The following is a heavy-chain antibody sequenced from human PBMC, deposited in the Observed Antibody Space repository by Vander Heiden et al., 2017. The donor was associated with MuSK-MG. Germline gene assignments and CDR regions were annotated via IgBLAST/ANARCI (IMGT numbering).Heavy chain of an antibody. J-gene: IGHJ4*02. V-gene: IGHV3-23*01. Sequence: EVQVLESGGGLVQPGGSLRLSCAASGFTFNSYAMNWVRQAPGKGLEWVSAVSGNGGSSYYADSVKGRFTISRDNSKNTLYLQMNSLRAEDTAIYYCARVGGSSSWYEVDYWGQGTLVTVSS. CDR2: VSGNGGSS. CDR1: GFTFNSYA. D-gene: IGHD6-13*01. CDR3: ARVGGSSSWYEVDY.